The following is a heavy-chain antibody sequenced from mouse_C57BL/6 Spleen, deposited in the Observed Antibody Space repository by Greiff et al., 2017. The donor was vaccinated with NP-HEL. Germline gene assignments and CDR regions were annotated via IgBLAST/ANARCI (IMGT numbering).Heavy chain of an antibody. CDR1: GYTFTSYW. J-gene: IGHJ4*01. V-gene: IGHV1-64*01. D-gene: IGHD3-2*02. CDR3: ARSGELRLLYYYAMDY. Sequence: QVQLQQPGAELVKPGASVKLSCKASGYTFTSYWMHWVKQRPGQGLEWIGMIHPNSGSTNYNEKFKSKATLTVDKSSSTAYMQLSSLTSEDSAVYYCARSGELRLLYYYAMDYGGQGTSVTVSS. CDR2: IHPNSGST.